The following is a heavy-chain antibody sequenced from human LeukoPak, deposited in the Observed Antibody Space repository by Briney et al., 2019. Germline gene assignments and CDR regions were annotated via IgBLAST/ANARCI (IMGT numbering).Heavy chain of an antibody. Sequence: ASVKVSCKASGYTFTSYGISWVRPAPGQGLEWMGWISAYNGNTNYAQKLQGRVTMTTDTSTSTAYMELRSLRSDDTAVYYCARDDGDGDLLYGMDVWGQGTTVTVSS. D-gene: IGHD4-17*01. V-gene: IGHV1-18*01. J-gene: IGHJ6*02. CDR2: ISAYNGNT. CDR1: GYTFTSYG. CDR3: ARDDGDGDLLYGMDV.